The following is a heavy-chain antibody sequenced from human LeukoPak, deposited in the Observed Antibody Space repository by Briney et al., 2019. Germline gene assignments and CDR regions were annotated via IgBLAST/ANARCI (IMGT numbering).Heavy chain of an antibody. V-gene: IGHV4-59*01. Sequence: PSETLSLTCTVSGGSISSYYWSWIRQPPGKGLEGIGYIYYSGSTNYNPSLKSRVTISVDTSKHQFSLKLSSVTAADTAVYYCARVANCSGGSCYYYYYYYYMDVWGKGTTVTVSS. CDR1: GGSISSYY. CDR3: ARVANCSGGSCYYYYYYYYMDV. CDR2: IYYSGST. J-gene: IGHJ6*03. D-gene: IGHD2-15*01.